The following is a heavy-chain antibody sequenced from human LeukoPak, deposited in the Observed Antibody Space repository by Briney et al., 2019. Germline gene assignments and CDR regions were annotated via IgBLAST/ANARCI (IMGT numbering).Heavy chain of an antibody. V-gene: IGHV3-48*01. CDR3: AREAPRLLWFGESINFDY. CDR1: GFTFSSYS. Sequence: PGGSLRLSCAASGFTFSSYSMNWVRQAPGKGLEWVSYISSSSSTIYYADSVKGRFTISRDNAKNSLYLQMNSLRAEDTAMYYCAREAPRLLWFGESINFDYWGQGTLVTVSS. J-gene: IGHJ4*02. CDR2: ISSSSSTI. D-gene: IGHD3-10*01.